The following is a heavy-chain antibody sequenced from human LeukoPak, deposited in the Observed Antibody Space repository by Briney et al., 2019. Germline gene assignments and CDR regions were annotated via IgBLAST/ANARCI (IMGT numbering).Heavy chain of an antibody. V-gene: IGHV4-30-2*01. CDR1: GGSISSGGYS. CDR3: ARGRKGGYSSSWLYWYFDL. D-gene: IGHD6-13*01. Sequence: PSETLSLTCAVSGGSISSGGYSWSWIRQPPGKGLEWIGHIYHSGSTYYNPSLKSRVTISVDRSKNQFSLKLSSVTAADTAVYYCARGRKGGYSSSWLYWYFDLWGRGTLVTVSS. J-gene: IGHJ2*01. CDR2: IYHSGST.